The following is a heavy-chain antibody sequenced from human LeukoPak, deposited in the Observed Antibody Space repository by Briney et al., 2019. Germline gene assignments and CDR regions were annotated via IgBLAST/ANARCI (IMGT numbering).Heavy chain of an antibody. Sequence: ASVKVSCKASGYTFTSYGISWVRQAPGQGLEWIGWISAYNGNTNYAQKLQGRVTMTTDTSTSTAYMELRSLRSDDTAVYYCARVDGNGYYYYYYGMDVWGQGTTVTVSS. CDR2: ISAYNGNT. J-gene: IGHJ6*02. V-gene: IGHV1-18*01. CDR3: ARVDGNGYYYYYYGMDV. D-gene: IGHD2-8*01. CDR1: GYTFTSYG.